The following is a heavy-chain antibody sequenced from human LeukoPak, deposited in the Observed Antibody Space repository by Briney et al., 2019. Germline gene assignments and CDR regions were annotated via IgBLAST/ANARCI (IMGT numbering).Heavy chain of an antibody. CDR2: ISGSGGNT. Sequence: GGSLRLSCTASGFTFRSFAMSWVRQAPGKGLERVSAISGSGGNTYYADSVKGRFTISRDNSKNTLYLQMNSLRAEDTAVYYCAKGQRGYSGYWLADYWGQGTLVTVSS. D-gene: IGHD5-12*01. V-gene: IGHV3-23*01. CDR1: GFTFRSFA. CDR3: AKGQRGYSGYWLADY. J-gene: IGHJ4*02.